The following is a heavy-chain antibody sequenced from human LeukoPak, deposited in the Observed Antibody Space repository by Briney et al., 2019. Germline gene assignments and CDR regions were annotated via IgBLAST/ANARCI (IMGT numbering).Heavy chain of an antibody. CDR3: ARSLYYYDSSGYHYFDF. V-gene: IGHV1-18*01. Sequence: ASVKVSCKASGYIFTNYGISWLRQAPGQGLEWMGWVSGYNENTKYAQKLQDRVTMTTDTSTSTAYMELRSLRSDDTAVYYCARSLYYYDSSGYHYFDFWGQGNLVTVSS. D-gene: IGHD3-22*01. CDR2: VSGYNENT. J-gene: IGHJ4*02. CDR1: GYIFTNYG.